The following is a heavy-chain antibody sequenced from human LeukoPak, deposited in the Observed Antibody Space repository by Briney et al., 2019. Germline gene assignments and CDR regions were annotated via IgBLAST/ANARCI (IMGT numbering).Heavy chain of an antibody. J-gene: IGHJ4*02. D-gene: IGHD3-22*01. CDR1: GYTFTGYY. CDR2: INPNSGGT. CDR3: ARGQAPYYYDSSGYWVH. Sequence: GASVKVSCKASGYTFTGYYMHWVRQAPGQGLEWMGWINPNSGGTNYAQKFQGRVTMTRDTSISTAYMELSRLRSDDTAVYYCARGQAPYYYDSSGYWVHWGQGTLVTVSS. V-gene: IGHV1-2*02.